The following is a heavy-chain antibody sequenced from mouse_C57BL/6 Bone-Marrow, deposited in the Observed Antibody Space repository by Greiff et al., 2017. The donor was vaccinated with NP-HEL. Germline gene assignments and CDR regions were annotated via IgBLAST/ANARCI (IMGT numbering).Heavy chain of an antibody. CDR3: ARHWAFDY. Sequence: QVQLQQSGAELVRPGTSVKVSCKASGYAFTNYLIEWVKQRPGQGLEWIGVINPGSGGTNYNEKFKGKATLTADKSSSTAYMQLSSLTSEDSAVYFCARHWAFDYWGQGTTLTVSS. V-gene: IGHV1-54*01. CDR1: GYAFTNYL. J-gene: IGHJ2*01. CDR2: INPGSGGT. D-gene: IGHD4-1*01.